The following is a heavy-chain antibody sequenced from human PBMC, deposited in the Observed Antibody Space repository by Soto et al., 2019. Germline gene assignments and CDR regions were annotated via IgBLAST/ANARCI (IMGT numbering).Heavy chain of an antibody. V-gene: IGHV3-30-3*01. CDR3: AGDPYGGVSAPPHES. CDR2: ISYDGINE. Sequence: VESGGGVVQPGRSLRLSCTDSGLTLTGHSMHWVRQAPGKGLEWLAGISYDGINEYYAESVKGRFTISRDRTDKTVYLEMNGLRLEDTAIYYCAGDPYGGVSAPPHESWGQGTLVTVSS. CDR1: GLTLTGHS. J-gene: IGHJ4*02. D-gene: IGHD3-16*01.